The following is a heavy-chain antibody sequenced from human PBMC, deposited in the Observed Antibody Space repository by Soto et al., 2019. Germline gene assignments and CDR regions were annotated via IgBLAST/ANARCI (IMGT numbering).Heavy chain of an antibody. V-gene: IGHV4-31*03. CDR2: IYYSGST. D-gene: IGHD2-15*01. CDR3: ARSSLTTPFDP. J-gene: IGHJ5*02. CDR1: GGSISSGGYY. Sequence: SETLSLTCTVSGGSISSGGYYWSWIRQHPGKGLEWIGYIYYSGSTYYNPSLKSRVTISVDTSKNQFSLKLSSVTAADTAVYYCARSSLTTPFDPWGQGTLVTVSS.